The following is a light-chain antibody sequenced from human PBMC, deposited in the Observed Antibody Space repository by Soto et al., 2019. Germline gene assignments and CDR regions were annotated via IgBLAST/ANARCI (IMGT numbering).Light chain of an antibody. CDR2: MVS. Sequence: DVVMTQSPLSLPVTLGQPASISCRSSQSLVHSDGNTYLSWFQQRPGQSPRHLIYMVSKRDSGVADRFSGSGSGADFTLRISRVAAEDVGVYYCMQGTHWPPITFGQGTRLEIE. J-gene: IGKJ5*01. V-gene: IGKV2-30*02. CDR1: QSLVHSDGNTY. CDR3: MQGTHWPPIT.